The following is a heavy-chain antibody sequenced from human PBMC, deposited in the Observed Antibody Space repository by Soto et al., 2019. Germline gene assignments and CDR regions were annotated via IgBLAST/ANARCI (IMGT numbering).Heavy chain of an antibody. V-gene: IGHV3-30*18. J-gene: IGHJ4*02. CDR2: ISYDGSNK. D-gene: IGHD4-17*01. CDR3: AKGRMVTTEYYFDY. CDR1: GFTFSSYG. Sequence: GGSLRLSCAASGFTFSSYGMHWVRQAPGKGLEWVAVISYDGSNKYYADSVKGRFTISRDNSKNTLYLQMNSLRAEDTAVYYCAKGRMVTTEYYFDYWGQGTLVTVSS.